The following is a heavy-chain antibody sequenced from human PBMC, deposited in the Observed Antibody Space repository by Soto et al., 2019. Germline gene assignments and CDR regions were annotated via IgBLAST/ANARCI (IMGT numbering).Heavy chain of an antibody. CDR2: ISYDGSNK. V-gene: IGHV3-30-3*01. CDR3: ARVLDSSGWPIFDY. D-gene: IGHD6-19*01. J-gene: IGHJ4*02. CDR1: GFTFSSYA. Sequence: GGSLRLSCAASGFTFSSYAMHWVRQAPGKGLEWVAVISYDGSNKYYADSVKGRFTISRDNSKNTLYLQMNSLRAEDTAVYYCARVLDSSGWPIFDYWGQGTLVTVSS.